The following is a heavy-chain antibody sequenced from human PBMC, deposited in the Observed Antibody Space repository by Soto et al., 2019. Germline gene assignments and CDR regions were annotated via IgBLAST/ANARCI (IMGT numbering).Heavy chain of an antibody. CDR3: ARDISVDFDWPSYFDY. D-gene: IGHD3-9*01. CDR1: GFTFSSYG. J-gene: IGHJ4*02. Sequence: GGSLRLSCAASGFTFSSYGMHWVRQAPGKGLEWVAVIWYDGSNKYYADSVKGRFTISRDNSKNTLYLQMNSLRAEDTAVYYCARDISVDFDWPSYFDYWGQGTLVTVSS. CDR2: IWYDGSNK. V-gene: IGHV3-33*01.